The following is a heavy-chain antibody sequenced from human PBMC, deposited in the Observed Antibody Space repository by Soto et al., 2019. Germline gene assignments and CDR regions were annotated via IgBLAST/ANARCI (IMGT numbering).Heavy chain of an antibody. V-gene: IGHV1-3*01. CDR3: ARDPETPLNTAMDLGTMVRGPSPNVDY. CDR2: INAGNGNT. CDR1: GYTFTSYA. Sequence: ASVKVSCKASGYTFTSYAMHWVRQAPGQRLEWMGWINAGNGNTKYSQKFQGRVTITRDTSASTAYMELSSLRSEDTAVYYCARDPETPLNTAMDLGTMVRGPSPNVDYWGQGTLVTVSS. J-gene: IGHJ4*02. D-gene: IGHD3-10*01.